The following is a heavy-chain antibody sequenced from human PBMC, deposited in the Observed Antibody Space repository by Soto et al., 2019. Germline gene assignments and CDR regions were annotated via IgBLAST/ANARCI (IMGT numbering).Heavy chain of an antibody. Sequence: SETLSLTCTVSGGSIIRDDWSWIRQPPGKGLEWIGYIYYSGSTNYNPSLKSRVTISVDTSKNQFSLKLSSVTAADTAVYYCAMTTTVVQVYYYYGMDVWGQGTTVTVSS. V-gene: IGHV4-59*01. D-gene: IGHD4-17*01. CDR2: IYYSGST. CDR3: AMTTTVVQVYYYYGMDV. J-gene: IGHJ6*02. CDR1: GGSIIRDD.